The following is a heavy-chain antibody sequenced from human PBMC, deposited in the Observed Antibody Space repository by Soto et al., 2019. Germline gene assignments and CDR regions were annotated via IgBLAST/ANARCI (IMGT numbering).Heavy chain of an antibody. CDR3: ATAYPGYGSGSCNPGEDY. CDR2: INPSGGST. V-gene: IGHV1-46*01. D-gene: IGHD3-10*01. Sequence: QVQLVQSGAEVKKPGASVKVSCKASGYTFTSYYMHWVRQAPGQGLEWMGIINPSGGSTSYAQKFQGRGTMTRDTPTSTVYMELSSLRSDDTAVDYCATAYPGYGSGSCNPGEDYWGQGTLVTVSS. J-gene: IGHJ4*02. CDR1: GYTFTSYY.